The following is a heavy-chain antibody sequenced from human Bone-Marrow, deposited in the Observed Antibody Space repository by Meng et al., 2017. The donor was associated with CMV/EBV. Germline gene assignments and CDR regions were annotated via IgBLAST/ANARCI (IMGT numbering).Heavy chain of an antibody. CDR2: ISSSGSTI. Sequence: GGSLRLPCAALGFTFSSYEMNWVRQAPGKGLEWVSYISSSGSTIYYADSVKGRFTISRDNAKNPLYLQMNSLRAEDTAGYYCARDLIISERRRYYYGSGLPDVWGQGTTVTVSS. J-gene: IGHJ6*02. CDR3: ARDLIISERRRYYYGSGLPDV. V-gene: IGHV3-48*03. CDR1: GFTFSSYE. D-gene: IGHD3-10*01.